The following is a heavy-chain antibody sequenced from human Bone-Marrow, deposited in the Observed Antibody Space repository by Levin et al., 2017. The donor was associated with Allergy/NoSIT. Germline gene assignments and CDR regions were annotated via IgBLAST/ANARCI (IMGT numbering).Heavy chain of an antibody. J-gene: IGHJ3*02. CDR3: AQDRHVAVSLFHI. D-gene: IGHD3-16*01. V-gene: IGHV3-23*01. CDR2: ISGSGSTT. CDR1: GSSISRGN. Sequence: ETLSLTCAVSGSSISRGNYWGWIRQPPGKGLEWVSAISGSGSTTYYADSVKGRFTISRDNSKNTLYLQINSLRAEDTGVYFCAQDRHVAVSLFHIWGQGTTVIVSS.